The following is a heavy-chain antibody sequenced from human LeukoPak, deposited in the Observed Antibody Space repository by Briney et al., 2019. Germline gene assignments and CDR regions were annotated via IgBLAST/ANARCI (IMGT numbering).Heavy chain of an antibody. CDR3: ARDRGYSPDY. CDR1: GFTFNTYW. CDR2: TNSDGRST. J-gene: IGHJ4*02. D-gene: IGHD5-18*01. V-gene: IGHV3-74*01. Sequence: GGSLRLSCAASGFTFNTYWMHWVRQAPGKGLVWVSHTNSDGRSTTYADSVKGRFTISRDNAKNTLYLQMNSLRAEDTAVYYCARDRGYSPDYWGQGTPVTVSS.